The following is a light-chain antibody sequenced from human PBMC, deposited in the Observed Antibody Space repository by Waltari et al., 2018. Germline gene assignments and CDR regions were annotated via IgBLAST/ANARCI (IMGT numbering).Light chain of an antibody. J-gene: IGLJ2*01. V-gene: IGLV2-14*03. CDR2: DVS. CDR1: STDVGGYNV. CDR3: NSYTSSSTLV. Sequence: QSALTQPASVSGSPGPSITISCTRTSTDVGGYNVVSWYQQHPGKAPKLMIYDVSNRPSGVSNRFSGSKSGNTASLTISGLQAEDEADYYCNSYTSSSTLVFGGGTKVTVL.